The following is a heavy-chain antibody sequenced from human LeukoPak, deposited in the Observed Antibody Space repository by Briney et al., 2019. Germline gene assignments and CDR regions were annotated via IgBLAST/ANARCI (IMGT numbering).Heavy chain of an antibody. Sequence: SETLSLTCTVSGYSISSGYYWGWIRQPAGKGLEWFGRIYTSGSTNYNPSLKSRVTMSVDTSKNQFSLKLSSVTAADTAVYYCVREGRLGYYGSGSSERNFDYWGQGTLVTVSS. CDR1: GYSISSGYY. J-gene: IGHJ4*02. D-gene: IGHD3-10*01. V-gene: IGHV4-4*07. CDR2: IYTSGST. CDR3: VREGRLGYYGSGSSERNFDY.